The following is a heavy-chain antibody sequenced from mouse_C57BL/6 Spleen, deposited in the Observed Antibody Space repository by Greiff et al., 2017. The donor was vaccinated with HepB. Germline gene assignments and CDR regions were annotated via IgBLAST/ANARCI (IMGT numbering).Heavy chain of an antibody. D-gene: IGHD1-1*01. CDR1: GYTFTDYN. CDR3: ATGDGSSCYAMDY. CDR2: INPNNGGT. V-gene: IGHV1-22*01. Sequence: EVQLQESGPELVKPGASVKMSCKASGYTFTDYNMHWVKQSHGKSLEWIGYINPNNGGTSYNQKFKGKATLTVNKSSSTAYMELRSLTSEDSAVYYCATGDGSSCYAMDYWGQGTSVTVSS. J-gene: IGHJ4*01.